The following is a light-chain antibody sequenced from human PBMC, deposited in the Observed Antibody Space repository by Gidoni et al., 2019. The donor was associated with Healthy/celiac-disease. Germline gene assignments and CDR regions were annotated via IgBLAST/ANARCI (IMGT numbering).Light chain of an antibody. J-gene: IGKJ4*01. CDR3: QQRSNWG. CDR2: DAS. Sequence: EIVSTQSAATLSLSPGERSTLSCRASQSVSRYFPRDQQKPGQAHRLHSYDASKRAPGIPARFSGSGSGTDFTLTISSLEPEDFAVYYCQQRSNWGFGGGTKVEIK. V-gene: IGKV3-11*01. CDR1: QSVSRY.